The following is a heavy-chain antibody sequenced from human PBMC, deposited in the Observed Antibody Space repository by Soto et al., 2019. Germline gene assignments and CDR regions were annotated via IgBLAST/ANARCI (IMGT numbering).Heavy chain of an antibody. CDR3: ARGRYDYVWGSYRYCFDY. Sequence: QVQLQQWGAGLLNPSETLSLTCAFYGGSFSGYYWSWIRQPPGKGLEWIGEINHSGSTKYNPSLKSRGAISVDTSKNQFSLQRSSVTAADTAVYYCARGRYDYVWGSYRYCFDYWGQGTLVTVSS. J-gene: IGHJ4*02. D-gene: IGHD3-16*02. V-gene: IGHV4-34*01. CDR2: INHSGST. CDR1: GGSFSGYY.